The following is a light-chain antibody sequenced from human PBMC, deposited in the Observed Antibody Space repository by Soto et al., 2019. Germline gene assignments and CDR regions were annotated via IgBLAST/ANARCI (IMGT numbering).Light chain of an antibody. Sequence: DIHMTQSPSTLSASVGDRVTITCRASQSIGEWLTWYQQKPGRAPKLLIYDVSSLESGVPSRFSGSGSETEFTLNISSLQPDDFATYYCQQYSRYPFTFGPGTKVDIK. CDR1: QSIGEW. CDR3: QQYSRYPFT. V-gene: IGKV1-5*01. CDR2: DVS. J-gene: IGKJ3*01.